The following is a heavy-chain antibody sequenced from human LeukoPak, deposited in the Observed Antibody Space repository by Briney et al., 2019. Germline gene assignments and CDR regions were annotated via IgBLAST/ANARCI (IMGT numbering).Heavy chain of an antibody. CDR2: IRSKDYGGTK. J-gene: IGHJ5*02. V-gene: IGHV3-49*04. Sequence: GGSLRLSCAASGFTFSSYAMSWVRQAPGKGLEWVGFIRSKDYGGTKEYAASVKGRFTISRDDSRTIVHLEMNSLQSDDTGVYYCAKGSHGYSSWFDPWGQGTLVTVSS. D-gene: IGHD5-18*01. CDR1: GFTFSSYA. CDR3: AKGSHGYSSWFDP.